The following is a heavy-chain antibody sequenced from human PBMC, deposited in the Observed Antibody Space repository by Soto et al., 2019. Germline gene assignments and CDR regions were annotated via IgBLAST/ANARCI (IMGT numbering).Heavy chain of an antibody. CDR1: GVSFNNNG. CDR3: ARVLYYGSGSYSPYGMDV. Sequence: QVQRVQSGAEVKKPGSSVKVSCKTSGVSFNNNGIGWVRQAPGHGLEWMGGVSPPFRTSNYARKFQGRISITADASTGTVNMELSSLTSEDTAQYYCARVLYYGSGSYSPYGMDVWGQGTTVTVFS. V-gene: IGHV1-69*01. D-gene: IGHD3-10*01. CDR2: VSPPFRTS. J-gene: IGHJ6*02.